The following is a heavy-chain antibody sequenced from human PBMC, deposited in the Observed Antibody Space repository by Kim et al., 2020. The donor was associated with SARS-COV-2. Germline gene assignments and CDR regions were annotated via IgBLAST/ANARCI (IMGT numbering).Heavy chain of an antibody. J-gene: IGHJ5*02. CDR1: GGSFSGYY. V-gene: IGHV4-34*01. CDR2: INHSGST. D-gene: IGHD6-13*01. CDR3: ARVVKQQLGILGTGAGCFDP. Sequence: SETLSLTCAVYGGSFSGYYWSWIRQPPGKGLEWIGEINHSGSTNYNPSLKSRVTISVDTSKNQFSLKLSSVTAADTAVYYCARVVKQQLGILGTGAGCFDPWGQGTLVTVSS.